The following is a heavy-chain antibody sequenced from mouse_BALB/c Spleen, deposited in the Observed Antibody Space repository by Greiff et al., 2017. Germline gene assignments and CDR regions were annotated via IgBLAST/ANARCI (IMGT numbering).Heavy chain of an antibody. D-gene: IGHD4-1*01. Sequence: EVKVEESGPGLVKPSQSLSLTCSVTGYSITSGYYWNWIRQFPGNKLEWMGYISYDGSNNYNPSLKNRISITRDTSKNQFFLKLNSVTTEDTATYYCARGTGTLFAYWGQGTLVTVSA. CDR2: ISYDGSN. J-gene: IGHJ3*01. CDR1: GYSITSGYY. CDR3: ARGTGTLFAY. V-gene: IGHV3-6*02.